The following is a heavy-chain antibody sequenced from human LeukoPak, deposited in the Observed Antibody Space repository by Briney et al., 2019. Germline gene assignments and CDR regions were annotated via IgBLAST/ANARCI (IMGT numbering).Heavy chain of an antibody. CDR1: GGSFSGYY. J-gene: IGHJ5*02. Sequence: KASETLSLTCAVYGGSFSGYYWSWIRQPPGKGLEWIGEINHSGSTNYNPSLKSRVTISVDTSKNQFSLKLSSVTAADTAVYYCARSPTYYDILTGYYPHEGWFDPWGQGTLVTVSS. D-gene: IGHD3-9*01. V-gene: IGHV4-34*01. CDR2: INHSGST. CDR3: ARSPTYYDILTGYYPHEGWFDP.